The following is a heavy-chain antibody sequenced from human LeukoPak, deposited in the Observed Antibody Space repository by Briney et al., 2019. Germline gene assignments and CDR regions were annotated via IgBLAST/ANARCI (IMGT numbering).Heavy chain of an antibody. V-gene: IGHV5-51*01. CDR1: GYIFTSYW. Sequence: GESLKISCKGSGYIFTSYWIGWVRPMPGKGLEWMGIIYPGDSDTRYSPSFQGQVTMSADKSISTAYLQWSSLKASDTAMYYCARPLKPYYYNSSGYWGYFQHWGQGTLVTVSS. CDR2: IYPGDSDT. D-gene: IGHD3-22*01. J-gene: IGHJ1*01. CDR3: ARPLKPYYYNSSGYWGYFQH.